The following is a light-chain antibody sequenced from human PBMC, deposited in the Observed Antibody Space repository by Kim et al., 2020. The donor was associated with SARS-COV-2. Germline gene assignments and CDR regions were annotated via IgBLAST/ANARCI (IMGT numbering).Light chain of an antibody. CDR3: QAWDSNDNVV. J-gene: IGLJ2*01. CDR2: QDS. Sequence: VSPGQTANITCSGDKLGDKYACWYQQKPGQSPVLVIYQDSKRPSGIPERFSGSNSGNTATLTISGTQAMDEADYYCQAWDSNDNVVFGGGTQLTVL. CDR1: KLGDKY. V-gene: IGLV3-1*01.